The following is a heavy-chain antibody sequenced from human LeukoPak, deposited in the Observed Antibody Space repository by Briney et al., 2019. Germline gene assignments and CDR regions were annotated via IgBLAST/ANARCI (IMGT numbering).Heavy chain of an antibody. CDR1: GFTFSSYS. CDR2: ISSSSSYI. D-gene: IGHD6-19*01. V-gene: IGHV3-21*01. Sequence: GGSLRLSCAASGFTFSSYSMNWVRQAPGKGLEWVSSISSSSSYIYYADSVKGRFTISRDNAKNSLYLQMNSLRDEDTAVYYCARALAVAGARGFDYWGQGTLVTVSS. CDR3: ARALAVAGARGFDY. J-gene: IGHJ4*02.